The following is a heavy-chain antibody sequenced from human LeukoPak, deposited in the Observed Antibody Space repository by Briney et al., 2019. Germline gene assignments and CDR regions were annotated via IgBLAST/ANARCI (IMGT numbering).Heavy chain of an antibody. CDR2: ISYDGSNK. D-gene: IGHD3-22*01. J-gene: IGHJ4*02. CDR1: GFTFSSYW. Sequence: PGGSLRLSCAASGFTFSSYWMHWVRQAPGKGLEWVAVISYDGSNKYYADSVKGRFTISRDNSRNTLYLQMNSLRAEDTAVYYCARDGTIVVVIPPEFYFDYWGQGTLVTVSS. V-gene: IGHV3-30-3*01. CDR3: ARDGTIVVVIPPEFYFDY.